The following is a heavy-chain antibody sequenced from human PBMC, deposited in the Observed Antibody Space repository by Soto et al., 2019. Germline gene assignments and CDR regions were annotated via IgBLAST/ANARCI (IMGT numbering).Heavy chain of an antibody. CDR1: GFTFSDYY. D-gene: IGHD3-3*01. CDR3: AREGLNDFWSGYSTPIDY. Sequence: LRLSCAASGFTFSDYYMSWIRQAPGKGLEWVSYISSSSSYTNYADSVKGRFTISRDNAKNSLYLQMNSLRAEDTAVYYCAREGLNDFWSGYSTPIDYWGQGTLVTVSS. J-gene: IGHJ4*02. V-gene: IGHV3-11*06. CDR2: ISSSSSYT.